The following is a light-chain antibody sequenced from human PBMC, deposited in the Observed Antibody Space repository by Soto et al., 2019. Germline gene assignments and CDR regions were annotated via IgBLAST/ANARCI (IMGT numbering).Light chain of an antibody. J-gene: IGKJ2*01. V-gene: IGKV3-15*01. CDR3: QQYDRWPHT. CDR2: GAS. Sequence: EIVMTQSPATLSVSSGERATLSCRASQNLSRNLAWYQQRPGQAPRLLIHGASTRATGVPARFSGSGSVTDFTLTIRSLQSEDFAVSYCQQYDRWPHTFGQGTKLQIK. CDR1: QNLSRN.